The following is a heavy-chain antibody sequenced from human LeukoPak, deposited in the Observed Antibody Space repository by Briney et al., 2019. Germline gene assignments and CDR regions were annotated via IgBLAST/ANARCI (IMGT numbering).Heavy chain of an antibody. CDR2: VKSDGVST. Sequence: GGSLRLSCAAFGFNFNTYWMHWVRQTPGKGLMWVSRVKSDGVSTNYADSVKGRFTISRDNAMNTLHLQMNSLAAEDTAVYYCARGGSPPEALGDTFDVWGQGTLVTVSS. J-gene: IGHJ3*01. D-gene: IGHD1-26*01. V-gene: IGHV3-74*01. CDR1: GFNFNTYW. CDR3: ARGGSPPEALGDTFDV.